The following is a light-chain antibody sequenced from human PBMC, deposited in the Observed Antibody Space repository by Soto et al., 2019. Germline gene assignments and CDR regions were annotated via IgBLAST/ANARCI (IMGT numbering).Light chain of an antibody. V-gene: IGKV3-20*01. CDR1: QSVSSSY. Sequence: EIVLTQSPGTLSLSPGERATLSCRASQSVSSSYFAWYQQKPGQAPRLLIYGASSRATGIPDRFSGSGSGTDFTLNISRLEPEDFAVYYCQQYDSSPVTFGQGTKVEI. J-gene: IGKJ1*01. CDR3: QQYDSSPVT. CDR2: GAS.